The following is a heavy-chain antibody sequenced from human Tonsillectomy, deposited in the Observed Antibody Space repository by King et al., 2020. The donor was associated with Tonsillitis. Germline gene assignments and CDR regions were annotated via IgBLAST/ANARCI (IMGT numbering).Heavy chain of an antibody. CDR2: ISYDGSNK. CDR3: ARQAGGYPDAFDI. D-gene: IGHD3-10*01. Sequence: QLVQSGGGVVQPGRSLRLSCAASGFTFSSYGMHWVRQAPGKGLEWVAVISYDGSNKYYADSVKGRFTISRDNSKNTLYLQMNSLRAEDTAVYYCARQAGGYPDAFDIWGQGTMVTVSS. CDR1: GFTFSSYG. V-gene: IGHV3-30*03. J-gene: IGHJ3*02.